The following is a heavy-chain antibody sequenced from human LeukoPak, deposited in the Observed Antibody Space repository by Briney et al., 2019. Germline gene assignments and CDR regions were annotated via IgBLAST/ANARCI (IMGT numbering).Heavy chain of an antibody. D-gene: IGHD2-15*01. CDR2: IVVGSGNT. Sequence: SVKVSRKASGFTFTSSAMQWVRQARGQRLEWIGWIVVGSGNTNYAQKFQERVTITRDMSTSTAYMELSSLRSEDTAVYYCAADPSPYDYSTSYGMDVWGQGTTVTVSS. J-gene: IGHJ6*02. CDR1: GFTFTSSA. V-gene: IGHV1-58*02. CDR3: AADPSPYDYSTSYGMDV.